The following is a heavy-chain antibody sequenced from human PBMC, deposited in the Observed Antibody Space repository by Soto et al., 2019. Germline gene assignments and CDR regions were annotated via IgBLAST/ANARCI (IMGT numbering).Heavy chain of an antibody. Sequence: SETLSLTCAVYGGSFSGYYWSWIRQPPGKGLEWIGEINHSGSTNYNPSLKSRVTLSVDTSKDQFSLKLSSVTAADTAVYYCARDSRGYYGYWADFDYWGQGTLVTVSS. CDR3: ARDSRGYYGYWADFDY. CDR1: GGSFSGYY. D-gene: IGHD3-10*01. J-gene: IGHJ4*02. CDR2: INHSGST. V-gene: IGHV4-34*01.